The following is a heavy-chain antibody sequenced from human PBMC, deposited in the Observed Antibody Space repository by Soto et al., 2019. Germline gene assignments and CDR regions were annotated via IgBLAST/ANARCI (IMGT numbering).Heavy chain of an antibody. Sequence: SETLSLTCTVSGGSISSGDYYWSWIRQPPGKGLEWIGYIYYSGSTYYNPSLKSRVTISVDTSKNQFSLKLSSVTAADTAVYYCARESNWNYWFDPWGQGTLVTVSS. CDR2: IYYSGST. CDR3: ARESNWNYWFDP. J-gene: IGHJ5*02. D-gene: IGHD1-7*01. CDR1: GGSISSGDYY. V-gene: IGHV4-30-4*01.